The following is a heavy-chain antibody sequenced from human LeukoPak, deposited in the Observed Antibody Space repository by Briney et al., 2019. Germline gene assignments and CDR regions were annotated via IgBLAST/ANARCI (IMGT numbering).Heavy chain of an antibody. CDR2: IIPILGIA. CDR3: ARVKYFARWTQVPPHYYGMDV. D-gene: IGHD3-9*01. CDR1: GGTFSSYA. Sequence: GASVKVSCKASGGTFSSYAISWVRQAPGQGLEWMGRIIPILGIANYAQKFQGRVTITADKSTSTAYMELSSLRSEDTAVYYCARVKYFARWTQVPPHYYGMDVWGQGTTVTVSS. J-gene: IGHJ6*02. V-gene: IGHV1-69*04.